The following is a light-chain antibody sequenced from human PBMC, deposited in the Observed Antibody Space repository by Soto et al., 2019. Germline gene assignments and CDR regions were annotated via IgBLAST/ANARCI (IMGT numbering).Light chain of an antibody. CDR2: ATS. J-gene: IGKJ4*01. V-gene: IGKV1-12*01. Sequence: DIQMTQSPSSVSASVGDSVTITCRASQDLSNRLIWYQQKPGKAPNLLIYATSSVQGGVPSRFSGSGSGTEFTLTISSLQSEDFGTYYCQQADSFPLTFGGGTKVEVK. CDR3: QQADSFPLT. CDR1: QDLSNR.